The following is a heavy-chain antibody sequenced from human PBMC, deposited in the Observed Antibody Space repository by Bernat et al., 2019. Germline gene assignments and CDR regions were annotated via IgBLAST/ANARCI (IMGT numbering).Heavy chain of an antibody. V-gene: IGHV1-46*01. CDR2: INPSGGST. CDR3: AREDTYYYGSGDLGR. CDR1: GYTFTSYY. Sequence: QVQLVQSGAEVKKPGASVKVSCKASGYTFTSYYMHWVRQAPGQGLEWMGIINPSGGSTSYAQKFQGSVTMTRDTSTSTVYMELSSLSSEDTAVYYCAREDTYYYGSGDLGRWGQGTLVTVSS. J-gene: IGHJ4*02. D-gene: IGHD3-10*01.